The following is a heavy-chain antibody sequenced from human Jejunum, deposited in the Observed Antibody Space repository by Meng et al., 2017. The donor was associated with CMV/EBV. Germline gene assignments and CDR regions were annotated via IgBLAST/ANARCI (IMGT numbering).Heavy chain of an antibody. J-gene: IGHJ4*02. D-gene: IGHD3-22*01. V-gene: IGHV4-59*01. CDR3: ARGQYYHDSTGYYS. CDR2: IYYNGNT. CDR1: GGSINNYY. Sequence: SGGSINNYYCSWVRQPPGKGLEWVGHIYYNGNTNYNPSLKSRVTISVDASKNQFSLKLSSVTAADTAVYYCARGQYYHDSTGYYSWGQGRLVTVSS.